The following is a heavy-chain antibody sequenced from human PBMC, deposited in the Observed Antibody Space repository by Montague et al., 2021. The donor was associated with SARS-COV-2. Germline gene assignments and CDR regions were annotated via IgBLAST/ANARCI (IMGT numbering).Heavy chain of an antibody. CDR3: AREATSWFGELMGVWFDP. CDR2: IHTSGNT. CDR1: GASITTYY. V-gene: IGHV4-4*07. D-gene: IGHD3-10*01. J-gene: IGHJ5*02. Sequence: SETLSLTCNVSGASITTYYWSWIRQSAGKGLEWIGRIHTSGNTNYNPTLRSRVTMSVDTSKKQFSLKLNSVTAADTAVYYCAREATSWFGELMGVWFDPWGQGALVTVSS.